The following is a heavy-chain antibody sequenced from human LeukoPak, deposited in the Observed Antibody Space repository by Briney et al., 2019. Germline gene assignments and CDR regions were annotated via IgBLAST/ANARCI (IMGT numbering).Heavy chain of an antibody. CDR1: GGSISSNGYY. J-gene: IGHJ4*02. V-gene: IGHV4-39*01. Sequence: PSETLSLTCTVSGGSISSNGYYWGWIRQPPGKGVEWIGSIYYSGSTYYNPSLKSRVTISVDTSKNQFSLRLSSVTAADTAVYYCARFGSGSPFDYWGQGALVTVSS. D-gene: IGHD3-10*01. CDR3: ARFGSGSPFDY. CDR2: IYYSGST.